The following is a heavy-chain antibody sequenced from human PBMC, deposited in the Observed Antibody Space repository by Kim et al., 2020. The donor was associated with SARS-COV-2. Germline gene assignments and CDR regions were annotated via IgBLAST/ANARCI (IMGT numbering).Heavy chain of an antibody. J-gene: IGHJ5*02. D-gene: IGHD6-13*01. CDR2: IYHSGST. CDR1: GGSISSSNW. CDR3: ARSSSWYKRNWFDP. Sequence: SETLSLTCAVSGGSISSSNWWSCVRQPPGKGLEWIGVIYHSGSTNYNPSLKRRVTISVDKSKNQFSLKLSSVTAADTAVYYCARSSSWYKRNWFDPWGQGTLVTVSS. V-gene: IGHV4-4*02.